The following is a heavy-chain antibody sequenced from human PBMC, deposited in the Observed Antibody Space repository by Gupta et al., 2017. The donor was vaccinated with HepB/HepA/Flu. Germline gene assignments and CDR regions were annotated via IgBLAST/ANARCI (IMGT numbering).Heavy chain of an antibody. CDR2: TSSDGSKN. CDR1: GFTFSNYG. CDR3: AKGHTGYDFQLED. Sequence: QVQLVESGGGVVQPGRSLRLSCAASGFTFSNYGMHWVRQAPGKGLEWGTVTSSDGSKNYYADSVKGRFTISRDNSKNTLYLQMNSLRAEDTAVYYCAKGHTGYDFQLEDGGQGTLVTVSS. V-gene: IGHV3-30*18. D-gene: IGHD5-12*01. J-gene: IGHJ4*02.